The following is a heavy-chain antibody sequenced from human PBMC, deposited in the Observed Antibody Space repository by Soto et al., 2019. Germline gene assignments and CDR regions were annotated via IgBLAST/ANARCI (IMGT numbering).Heavy chain of an antibody. CDR2: INPKSRGT. Sequence: ASVKVSCKASGYTFTDYFIHWVRQAPGQGFEWMGWINPKSRGTTYAQKFQGRVTMTRDTSNTTAYMELRGLRSDDTAIYYCARVTLRAGNWFDPWGQGTRGTVSS. J-gene: IGHJ5*02. CDR3: ARVTLRAGNWFDP. CDR1: GYTFTDYF. V-gene: IGHV1-2*02.